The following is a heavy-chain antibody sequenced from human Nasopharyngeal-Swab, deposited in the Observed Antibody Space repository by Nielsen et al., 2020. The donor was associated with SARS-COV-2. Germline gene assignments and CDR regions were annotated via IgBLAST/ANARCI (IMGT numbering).Heavy chain of an antibody. D-gene: IGHD6-13*01. CDR2: INTNAGHP. CDR3: ARAGRGSSSWYVMDYYYGMDV. Sequence: RQAHGRGLEWWGWINTNAGHPTYAQGFTGRFVFSLDTSVSTAYLQISSLKAEDTAVYNCARAGRGSSSWYVMDYYYGMDVWGQGTTVTVSS. V-gene: IGHV7-4-1*02. J-gene: IGHJ6*02.